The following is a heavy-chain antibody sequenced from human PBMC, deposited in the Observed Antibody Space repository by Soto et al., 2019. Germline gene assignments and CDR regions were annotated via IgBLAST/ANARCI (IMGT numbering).Heavy chain of an antibody. CDR2: ISYDGSNK. V-gene: IGHV3-30*03. CDR1: GFTFSSYG. J-gene: IGHJ5*02. Sequence: PGGSLRLSCAASGFTFSSYGMHWVRQAPGKGLEWVAVISYDGSNKYYADSVKGRFTISRDNSRNTLYLQMNSLRAEDTAVYYCARGGDIVVVPAAEDNWFDPCGQGTLVTVSS. D-gene: IGHD2-2*01. CDR3: ARGGDIVVVPAAEDNWFDP.